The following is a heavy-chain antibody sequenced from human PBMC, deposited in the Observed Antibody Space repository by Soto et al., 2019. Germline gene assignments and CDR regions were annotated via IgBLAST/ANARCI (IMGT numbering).Heavy chain of an antibody. Sequence: GGPLRLSCAASGFTISNFRVSWVRQAPWKGLEWVSHINTRSSTSTATYYADSVRGRFTISRDDAKNSLYLEMNSLRGDDTAVYYCARQVYSVETQLDYWGRGTLVSVSS. D-gene: IGHD2-21*02. CDR2: INTRSSTSTAT. J-gene: IGHJ4*02. V-gene: IGHV3-48*01. CDR1: GFTISNFR. CDR3: ARQVYSVETQLDY.